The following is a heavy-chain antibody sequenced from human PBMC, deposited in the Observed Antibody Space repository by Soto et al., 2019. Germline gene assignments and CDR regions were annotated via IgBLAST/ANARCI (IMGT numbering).Heavy chain of an antibody. V-gene: IGHV1-18*01. CDR3: ARDCTSYDGSWCYDY. CDR1: GYTFTSYG. J-gene: IGHJ4*02. CDR2: ISAYNGNT. Sequence: ASVKVSCKASGYTFTSYGISWVRQAPGQGLEWMGWISAYNGNTNYAQKLQGRVTMTTDTSTSTAYMELRSLRSDDTAVYYCARDCTSYDGSWCYDYWGQGTLVTVSS. D-gene: IGHD3-10*01.